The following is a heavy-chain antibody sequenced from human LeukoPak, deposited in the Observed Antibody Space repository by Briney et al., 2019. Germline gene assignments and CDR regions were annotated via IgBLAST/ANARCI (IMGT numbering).Heavy chain of an antibody. Sequence: ETLSLTCTVSGGSISSSSYYWGWIRQPPGKGLEWIGSIYYSGSTYYNPSLKSRVTISVDTSKNQFSLKLSSVTAADTAVYYCARVPDSSGYYSFFDYWGQGTLVTVSS. CDR3: ARVPDSSGYYSFFDY. V-gene: IGHV4-39*07. CDR2: IYYSGST. J-gene: IGHJ4*02. D-gene: IGHD3-22*01. CDR1: GGSISSSSYY.